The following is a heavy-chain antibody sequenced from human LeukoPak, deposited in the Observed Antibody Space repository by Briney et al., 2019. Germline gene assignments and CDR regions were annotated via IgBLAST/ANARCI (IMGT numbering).Heavy chain of an antibody. D-gene: IGHD3-10*01. CDR2: IDHSGTT. CDR1: GGSLSDYY. Sequence: SETLSLTCAVYGGSLSDYYWSWIRQPPGKGLEWIGEIDHSGTTKYSPSLKSRVTMSVDTSRNQFSLKLNSVTAADTAVYFCARGRRLWSWYDPWGQGTLVTVSS. V-gene: IGHV4-34*01. CDR3: ARGRRLWSWYDP. J-gene: IGHJ5*02.